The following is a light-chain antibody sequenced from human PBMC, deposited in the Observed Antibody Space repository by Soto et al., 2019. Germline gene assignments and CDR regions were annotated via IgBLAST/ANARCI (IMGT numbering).Light chain of an antibody. CDR3: GTWDSSLSAGGV. V-gene: IGLV1-51*02. J-gene: IGLJ1*01. CDR1: SSNIGNNY. Sequence: QSVLTQPPAVSAAPGQKVTISCSGSSSNIGNNYVSWYQQLPGTAPKLLIYENNKRPSGIPDRVSGSKSGTSATLGITGLQTGVQADNYRGTWDSSLSAGGVFGTGTKVNV. CDR2: ENN.